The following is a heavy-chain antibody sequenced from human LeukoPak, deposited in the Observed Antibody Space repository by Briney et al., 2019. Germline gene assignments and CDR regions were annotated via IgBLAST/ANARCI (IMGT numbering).Heavy chain of an antibody. CDR2: IIPIFGTA. Sequence: KISCKGSGYSFTSYWIGWVRQAPGQGLEWMGGIIPIFGTANYAQKFQGRVTITTDESTSTAYMELSSLRSEDTAVYYCASLIVGATTGFDYWGQGTLVTVSS. D-gene: IGHD1-26*01. J-gene: IGHJ4*02. CDR3: ASLIVGATTGFDY. V-gene: IGHV1-69*05. CDR1: GYSFTSYW.